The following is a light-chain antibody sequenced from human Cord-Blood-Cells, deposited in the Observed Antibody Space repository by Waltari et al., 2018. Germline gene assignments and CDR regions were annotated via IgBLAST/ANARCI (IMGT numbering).Light chain of an antibody. CDR1: QSISSW. V-gene: IGKV1-5*03. Sequence: DIQMTQSPSTLSASVGDRVTITCRASQSISSWLAWYQQKPEKAPKLLIYKASSLESGVPSRFSGSGSGTEFTLTISSLQPDDFATYYCQQYNSYSLWTFGQGTKVEIK. J-gene: IGKJ1*01. CDR2: KAS. CDR3: QQYNSYSLWT.